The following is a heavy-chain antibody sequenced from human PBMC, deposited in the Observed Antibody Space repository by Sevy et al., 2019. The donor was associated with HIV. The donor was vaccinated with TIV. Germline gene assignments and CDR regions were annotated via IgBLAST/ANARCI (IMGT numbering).Heavy chain of an antibody. CDR1: GFTFSSYE. D-gene: IGHD3-22*01. V-gene: IGHV3-48*03. CDR2: ISSSGSTI. CDR3: ARPHYYDSSGYYREDYFDY. Sequence: GGSLRLSCAASGFTFSSYEMNWVRQAPGKGLEWVSYISSSGSTIYYADSVKGRFTISRDNAKNSLYLQMNSLRAEETAFYYCARPHYYDSSGYYREDYFDYWGQGTLVTVSS. J-gene: IGHJ4*02.